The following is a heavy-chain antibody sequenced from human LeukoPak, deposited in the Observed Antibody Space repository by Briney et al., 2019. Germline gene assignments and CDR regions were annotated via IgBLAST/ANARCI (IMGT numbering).Heavy chain of an antibody. CDR1: GYSFTSYW. J-gene: IGHJ3*02. CDR3: ARTNLWFGELDAFDT. Sequence: GESLKISCKGSGYSFTSYWIGWVRQMPGKGLEWMGIIYPDDSNTRYSPSLQGQVTISADKSISIASLQWSSLKASDTAMYYCARTNLWFGELDAFDTWGQGTLVTVSS. V-gene: IGHV5-51*01. D-gene: IGHD3-10*01. CDR2: IYPDDSNT.